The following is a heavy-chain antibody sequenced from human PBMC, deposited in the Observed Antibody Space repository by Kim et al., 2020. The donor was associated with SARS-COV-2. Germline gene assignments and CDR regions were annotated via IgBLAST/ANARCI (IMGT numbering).Heavy chain of an antibody. CDR3: ARADYYYGMDV. Sequence: HPPLRSRVIMSIDTSKNQFSLKLTSVTAADRAVYFCARADYYYGMDVWGQGTTVTVSS. V-gene: IGHV4-4*06. J-gene: IGHJ6*02.